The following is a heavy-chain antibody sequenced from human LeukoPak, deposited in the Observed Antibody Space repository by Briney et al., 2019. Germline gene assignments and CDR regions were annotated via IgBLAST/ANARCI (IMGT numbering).Heavy chain of an antibody. CDR2: IIPILGIA. CDR1: GGTFSSYT. D-gene: IGHD2-2*01. CDR3: ASDIVVVPAARSNPLDY. Sequence: ASVKVSCKASGGTFSSYTTSWVRQAPGQGLEWMGRIIPILGIANYAQKFQGRVTITADKSTSTAYMELSSLRSEDTAVYYCASDIVVVPAARSNPLDYWGQGTLVTVSS. V-gene: IGHV1-69*02. J-gene: IGHJ4*02.